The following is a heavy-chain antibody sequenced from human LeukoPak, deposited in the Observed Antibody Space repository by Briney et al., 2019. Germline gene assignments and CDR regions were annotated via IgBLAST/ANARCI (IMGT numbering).Heavy chain of an antibody. CDR3: ARDLSVITFEWHHWYFDL. CDR1: GFKFSIYS. V-gene: IGHV3-30*01. CDR2: ISDDGTKR. Sequence: GGSLRLSCAAPGFKFSIYSLHWVRRAPGKGLEWVAGISDDGTKRYYADSVRGRFTSSRDNSENTLYLQMDSLRADDTAVYYCARDLSVITFEWHHWYFDLWGRGTLLTVSS. J-gene: IGHJ2*01. D-gene: IGHD3-3*01.